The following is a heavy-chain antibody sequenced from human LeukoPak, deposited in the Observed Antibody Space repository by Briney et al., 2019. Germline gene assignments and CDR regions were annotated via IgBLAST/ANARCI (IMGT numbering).Heavy chain of an antibody. CDR2: LWSHGRSE. J-gene: IGHJ4*02. CDR1: GFTFSSYA. V-gene: IGHV3-33*08. CDR3: ARDDDTSSHYSLFEY. D-gene: IGHD3-22*01. Sequence: GRSLRLSCAASGFTFSSYAMHWVRQAPGKGLQWVAVLWSHGRSEYYADSVKGRFSISRDTSRSTVYLQMNSLRAEDTAVYYCARDDDTSSHYSLFEYWGQGTRVTVSS.